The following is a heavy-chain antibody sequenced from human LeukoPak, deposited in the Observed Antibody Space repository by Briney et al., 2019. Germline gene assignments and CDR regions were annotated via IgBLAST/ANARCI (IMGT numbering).Heavy chain of an antibody. J-gene: IGHJ6*03. V-gene: IGHV4-59*12. CDR2: IYYSGST. D-gene: IGHD2-2*01. Sequence: KASETLSLTCTVSGGSISSYYWSWIRQPPGKGLEWIGYIYYSGSTNYNPSLKSRVTISVDTSKNQFSLKLSSVTAADTAVYYCARDIVVVPAARHAGYYMDVWGKGTTVTVSS. CDR3: ARDIVVVPAARHAGYYMDV. CDR1: GGSISSYY.